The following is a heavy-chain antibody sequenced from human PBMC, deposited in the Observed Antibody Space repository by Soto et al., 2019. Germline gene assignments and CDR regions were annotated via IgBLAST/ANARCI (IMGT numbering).Heavy chain of an antibody. CDR2: IHPNSGVT. J-gene: IGHJ6*03. CDR3: ARESGGATATLDYYYFYMDV. D-gene: IGHD5-12*01. CDR1: GDTFTGYY. Sequence: QVQLVQSGAEVKKPGASVTVSCRASGDTFTGYYMHWVRQAPGQGLEWMGWIHPNSGVTKYAQKFHGCVTMTRSTAIRTVYMQLSRLRSDDTAVYYCARESGGATATLDYYYFYMDVWGTGTTVTVSS. V-gene: IGHV1-2*04.